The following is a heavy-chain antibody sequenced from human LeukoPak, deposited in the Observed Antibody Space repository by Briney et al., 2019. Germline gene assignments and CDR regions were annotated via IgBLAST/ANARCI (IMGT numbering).Heavy chain of an antibody. V-gene: IGHV1-2*02. D-gene: IGHD2-21*01. CDR2: INPNSGGT. CDR1: GYTFTGYY. J-gene: IGHJ4*02. Sequence: ASVKVSCKASGYTFTGYYIHWVRQAPGQGLELMGWINPNSGGTYYAQTFQARVTMTRDTSISTAYMELSRLRSDDTALYYCARTASCGTNCYSYFDYCGQGTLVTVSS. CDR3: ARTASCGTNCYSYFDY.